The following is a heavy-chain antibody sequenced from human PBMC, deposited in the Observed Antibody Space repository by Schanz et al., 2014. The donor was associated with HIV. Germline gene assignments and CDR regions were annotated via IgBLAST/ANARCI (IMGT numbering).Heavy chain of an antibody. J-gene: IGHJ4*02. CDR3: ATAAVTDYSDN. CDR1: GFTFDDYA. CDR2: ISWNSGTI. Sequence: EVQLVESGGGLVKPGGSLRLSWAASGFTFDDYAMHWARQAPGKGLEWVSGISWNSGTIGYADSVKGRFTISRDNSKNTLYLQMNSLRAEDTAVYYCATAAVTDYSDNWGQGTLVTVSS. V-gene: IGHV3-9*01. D-gene: IGHD4-17*01.